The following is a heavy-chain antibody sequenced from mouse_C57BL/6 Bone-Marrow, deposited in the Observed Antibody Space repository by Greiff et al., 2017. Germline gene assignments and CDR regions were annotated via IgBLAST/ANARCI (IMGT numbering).Heavy chain of an antibody. Sequence: VKLKESGAELVRPGASVTLSCKASGYTFTDYEMHWVKQTPVHGLEWIGAIDPETGGTAYNQKFKGKAILTADKSSSTAYMELRSLTSEDSAVYYCTKLFAYWGQGTLVTVSA. J-gene: IGHJ3*01. CDR2: IDPETGGT. V-gene: IGHV1-15*01. CDR1: GYTFTDYE. CDR3: TKLFAY.